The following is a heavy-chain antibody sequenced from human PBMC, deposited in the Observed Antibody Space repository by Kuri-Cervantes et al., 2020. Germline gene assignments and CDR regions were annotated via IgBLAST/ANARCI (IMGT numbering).Heavy chain of an antibody. D-gene: IGHD5-18*01. V-gene: IGHV3-30*03. J-gene: IGHJ4*02. CDR3: AREYGDLIPWIQLWPQPFYDY. Sequence: GGSLRLSCAASGFTFSSYGVHWVRQAPGKGLEWVAAISYDGSEKYYADSVRGRFTISRDNAKNSLYLQMNSLRAEDTAVYYCAREYGDLIPWIQLWPQPFYDYWGQGTLVTVSS. CDR2: ISYDGSEK. CDR1: GFTFSSYG.